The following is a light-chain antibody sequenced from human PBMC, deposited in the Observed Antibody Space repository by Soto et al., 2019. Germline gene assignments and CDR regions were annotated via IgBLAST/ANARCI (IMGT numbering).Light chain of an antibody. Sequence: QSALRQPPSASGTPGQRVTISCSGSSSNIGSNYVYWYQQLPGTAPKLLIYRNNQRPSGVPDRFSGSKSGTSASLAISGLRSEDEADYYCAAWDDSLSGPNVFGTGTKVTVL. V-gene: IGLV1-47*01. CDR3: AAWDDSLSGPNV. CDR2: RNN. CDR1: SSNIGSNY. J-gene: IGLJ1*01.